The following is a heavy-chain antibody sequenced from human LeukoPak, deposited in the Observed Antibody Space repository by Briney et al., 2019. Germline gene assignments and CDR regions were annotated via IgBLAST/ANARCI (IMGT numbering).Heavy chain of an antibody. CDR2: IYHSGST. D-gene: IGHD3-22*01. CDR3: ARHYENTGYQYDY. J-gene: IGHJ4*02. Sequence: PSETLSLTCAVSGGSIGSSNWWCWVRQPPGKGLEFGGEIYHSGSTNYNPSLKSRATMTVDKSKSQFSLKLSSGSAADTAVYYCARHYENTGYQYDYWGQGTLVTVSS. CDR1: GGSIGSSNW. V-gene: IGHV4-4*02.